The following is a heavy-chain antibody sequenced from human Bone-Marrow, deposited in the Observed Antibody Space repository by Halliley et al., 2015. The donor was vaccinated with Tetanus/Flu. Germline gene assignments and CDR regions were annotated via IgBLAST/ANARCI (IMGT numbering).Heavy chain of an antibody. V-gene: IGHV3-30-3*01. CDR1: GFTFSTYS. D-gene: IGHD6-25*01. CDR3: ARDPPPVCSGPGCDAMTPPPSGHCPVMDV. CDR2: ISYDGSNK. J-gene: IGHJ6*02. Sequence: SLRLSCAASGFTFSTYSMHWVRQAPGKGLEWVAFISYDGSNKYNTDSVTGRFTISRDNSQNTLYLQMNSLRAEDTAVYYCARDPPPVCSGPGCDAMTPPPSGHCPVMDVRGQGTPVAVSS.